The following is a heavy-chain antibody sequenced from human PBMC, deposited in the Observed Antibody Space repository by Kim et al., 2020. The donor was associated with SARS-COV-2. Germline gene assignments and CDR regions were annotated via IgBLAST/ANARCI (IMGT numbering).Heavy chain of an antibody. J-gene: IGHJ4*02. D-gene: IGHD3-10*01. V-gene: IGHV3-23*01. CDR3: AKLSGSGISGPYYFDY. Sequence: DSVEGRFPISRDNSKNTLYLQMNSLRAEDTAVYYCAKLSGSGISGPYYFDYWGQGTLVTVSS.